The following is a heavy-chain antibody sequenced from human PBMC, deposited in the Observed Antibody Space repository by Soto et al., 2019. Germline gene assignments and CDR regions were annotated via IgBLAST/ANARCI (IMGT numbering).Heavy chain of an antibody. CDR2: IYYSGST. CDR3: ARHAVHSSGFIDY. D-gene: IGHD6-19*01. J-gene: IGHJ4*02. V-gene: IGHV4-39*01. CDR1: GGSISSSSYY. Sequence: QLQLQESGPGLVKPSETLSLTCTVSGGSISSSSYYWGWIRQPPGKGLEWIGSIYYSGSTYYNPSLKSRVTISVDASKSQFSLKLSSVPAADTAVYYCARHAVHSSGFIDYWGQGTLVTVSS.